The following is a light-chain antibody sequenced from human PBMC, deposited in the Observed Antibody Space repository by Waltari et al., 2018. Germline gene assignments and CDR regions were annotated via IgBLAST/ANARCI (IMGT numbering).Light chain of an antibody. CDR1: ESVSSGY. V-gene: IGKV3-20*01. J-gene: IGKJ4*01. Sequence: EIVLTQSPGTLSLSPGERGTLSCRASESVSSGYVAWYQQKPGQAPRLLIYGASSRATGIPDRFSGSGSGTDFTLTITRLEPEDFAMYYCQQYGYSPLTFGGGTKVEIK. CDR3: QQYGYSPLT. CDR2: GAS.